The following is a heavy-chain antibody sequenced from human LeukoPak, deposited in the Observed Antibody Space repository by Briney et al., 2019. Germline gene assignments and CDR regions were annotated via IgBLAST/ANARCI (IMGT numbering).Heavy chain of an antibody. Sequence: GGSLRLSCAASGFTFDDYAMHWVRQPPGKGLEWVAGISRDSRVTGYADSVKGRFTTSRDSGEKFVYLQMNSLRTEDTALYYCAKVIAHLSYAMDVWGQGTTVTVSS. V-gene: IGHV3-9*01. CDR2: ISRDSRVT. CDR3: AKVIAHLSYAMDV. J-gene: IGHJ6*02. D-gene: IGHD2-15*01. CDR1: GFTFDDYA.